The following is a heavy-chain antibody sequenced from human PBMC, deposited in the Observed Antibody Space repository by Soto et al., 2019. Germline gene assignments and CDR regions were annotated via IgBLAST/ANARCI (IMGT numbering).Heavy chain of an antibody. CDR1: GYTFTNYP. V-gene: IGHV1-3*02. CDR2: SNAGNGDT. D-gene: IGHD3-3*01. CDR3: ARGQYDDFCYGMDV. J-gene: IGHJ6*02. Sequence: ASVNNTCTATGYTFTNYPIHWMSQAPGQRLEWMGWSNAGNGDTKYSQELQGRVTITRDTSASTAYMELSSLRLDDIAVYFCARGQYDDFCYGMDVWGHVTTVT.